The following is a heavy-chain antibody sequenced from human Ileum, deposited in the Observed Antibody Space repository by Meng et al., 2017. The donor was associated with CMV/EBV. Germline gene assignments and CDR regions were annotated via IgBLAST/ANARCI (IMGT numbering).Heavy chain of an antibody. V-gene: IGHV3-66*02. Sequence: GESLKISCAASGFTVSTHKMSWVRQAPGKGLEWVSILYRGGTIYYTDSVKGRFTISRDDSANTLYLQMNSLGVEDTAVYFCARDLGPRGDYNWRAFDIWGQGTMVTVSS. CDR1: GFTVSTHK. CDR2: LYRGGTI. D-gene: IGHD5-24*01. J-gene: IGHJ3*02. CDR3: ARDLGPRGDYNWRAFDI.